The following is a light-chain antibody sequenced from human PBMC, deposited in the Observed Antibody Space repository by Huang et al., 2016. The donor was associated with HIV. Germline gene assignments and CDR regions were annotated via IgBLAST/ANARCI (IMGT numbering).Light chain of an antibody. J-gene: IGKJ1*01. Sequence: EIVMTQSPATLSVSPGESATLFCRASQRVSSNLGWYQQKPGQAPRLLIYSASTRATGIPARFSGSGSGTEFTLTISSLQSEDFAVYYCQQYNNWPRTFGQGTKVEIK. CDR3: QQYNNWPRT. CDR1: QRVSSN. CDR2: SAS. V-gene: IGKV3-15*01.